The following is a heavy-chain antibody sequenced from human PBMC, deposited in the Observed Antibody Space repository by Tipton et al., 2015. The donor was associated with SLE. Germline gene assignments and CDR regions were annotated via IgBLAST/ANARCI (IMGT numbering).Heavy chain of an antibody. CDR2: MNPNSGNT. V-gene: IGHV1-8*01. CDR3: ARVPPGYYDFWSGYRDAFDI. Sequence: QVQLVQSGAEVKKPGASVKVSCKASGYTFTSYDINWVRQATGQGLEWMGWMNPNSGNTGYAQKFQGRVTMTRNTSISTAYMELSRLRSEDTAVYYCARVPPGYYDFWSGYRDAFDIWGQGTMVTVSS. J-gene: IGHJ3*02. CDR1: GYTFTSYD. D-gene: IGHD3-3*01.